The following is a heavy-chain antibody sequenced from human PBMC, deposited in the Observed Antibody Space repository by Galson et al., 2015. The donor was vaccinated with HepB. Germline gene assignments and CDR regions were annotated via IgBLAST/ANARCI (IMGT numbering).Heavy chain of an antibody. CDR2: NSASGAYI. D-gene: IGHD6-19*01. Sequence: SLRLSCAASGFSLKTYNMCWVRQAPGKGPEWIASNSASGAYIYYEDSVKGRFTISRENDRNSVDLQMKNLRAEDTAMYYCVGDGTGGWFFYYWGQGILVTVSS. CDR1: GFSLKTYN. CDR3: VGDGTGGWFFYY. J-gene: IGHJ4*02. V-gene: IGHV3-21*06.